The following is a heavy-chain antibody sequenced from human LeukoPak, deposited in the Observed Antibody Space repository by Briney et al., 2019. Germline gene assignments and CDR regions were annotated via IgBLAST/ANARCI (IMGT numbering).Heavy chain of an antibody. CDR1: GGTFSSYA. Sequence: SVKVSCKASGGTFSSYAISWVRQAPGQGLEWMGGIIPIFGTANYAQKFQGRVTITADESASTAYMELSSLRSEDTAVYYCARDRVDILTAYFYYGMDVWGQGTTVTVSS. J-gene: IGHJ6*02. V-gene: IGHV1-69*13. D-gene: IGHD3-9*01. CDR2: IIPIFGTA. CDR3: ARDRVDILTAYFYYGMDV.